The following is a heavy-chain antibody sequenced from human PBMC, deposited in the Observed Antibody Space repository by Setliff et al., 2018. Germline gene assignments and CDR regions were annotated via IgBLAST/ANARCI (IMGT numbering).Heavy chain of an antibody. J-gene: IGHJ4*02. D-gene: IGHD3-22*01. CDR2: SSAYNGDT. CDR3: ASDTRDKYDSSGYYLSLDS. CDR1: GYTLSRHY. V-gene: IGHV1-18*04. Sequence: ASVKVSCKATGYTLSRHYMHWVRQAPGQGLEWMGWSSAYNGDTNYAQKFQGRVTMTRDTSTTTAYLELRSLRSDDTAVYYCASDTRDKYDSSGYYLSLDSWGQGSLVTVSS.